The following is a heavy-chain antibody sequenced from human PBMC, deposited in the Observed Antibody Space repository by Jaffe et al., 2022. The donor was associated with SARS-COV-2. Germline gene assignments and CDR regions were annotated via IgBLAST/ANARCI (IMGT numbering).Heavy chain of an antibody. CDR3: ARDLLRASCH. V-gene: IGHV3-7*03. D-gene: IGHD2-2*01. J-gene: IGHJ4*02. Sequence: EVQLVESGGDLVQPGGSLRLSCAASGFTFSTYWMDWVRQAPGKGLEWVANIKEDGSKKNYVDSVKGRFTISRDNAKKSLYLQMNDLRAEDTAVYYCARDLLRASCHWGQGILVTVSS. CDR2: IKEDGSKK. CDR1: GFTFSTYW.